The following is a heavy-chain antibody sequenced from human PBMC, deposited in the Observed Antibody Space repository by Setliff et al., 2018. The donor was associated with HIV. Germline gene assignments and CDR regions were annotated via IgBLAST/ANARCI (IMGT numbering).Heavy chain of an antibody. CDR1: GGSISSRSYY. Sequence: SETLSLTCSVSGGSISSRSYYWGWIRQPPGKGLEWIGTISYSGNTYYRPSLKSRVTISLDKSKNHFSLELRSVTAADTAVYYCARVITMVWTTFDPWGQGTLVTVSS. V-gene: IGHV4-39*07. J-gene: IGHJ5*02. CDR3: ARVITMVWTTFDP. D-gene: IGHD3-10*01. CDR2: ISYSGNT.